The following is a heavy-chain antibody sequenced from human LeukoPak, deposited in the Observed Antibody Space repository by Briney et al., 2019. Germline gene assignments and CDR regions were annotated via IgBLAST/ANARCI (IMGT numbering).Heavy chain of an antibody. CDR1: RGTFSSYA. D-gene: IGHD3-10*01. V-gene: IGHV1-2*02. Sequence: GASVKVSCKASRGTFSSYAISWVRQAPGQGLEWMGWINPNSGGTNYAQKFQGRVTMTRDTSISTAYMELSRLRSDDTAVYYCARMVRVSYYYYMDVWGKGTTVTISS. CDR2: INPNSGGT. CDR3: ARMVRVSYYYYMDV. J-gene: IGHJ6*03.